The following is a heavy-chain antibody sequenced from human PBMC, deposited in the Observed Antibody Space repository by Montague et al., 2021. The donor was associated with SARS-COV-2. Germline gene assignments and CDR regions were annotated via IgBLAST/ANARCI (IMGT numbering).Heavy chain of an antibody. D-gene: IGHD2-2*03. CDR2: ISSTSSYI. Sequence: SLRLSCAASGFTFSSYRMNWVRQAPGKGLEWVSSISSTSSYIYYADSVKGRFTISRDNAKNSLYLQMNSLRAEDTAVYYCARGLDIVLVPAAMNYYYYGMDAWGQGTTVTVAS. CDR3: ARGLDIVLVPAAMNYYYYGMDA. V-gene: IGHV3-21*01. CDR1: GFTFSSYR. J-gene: IGHJ6*02.